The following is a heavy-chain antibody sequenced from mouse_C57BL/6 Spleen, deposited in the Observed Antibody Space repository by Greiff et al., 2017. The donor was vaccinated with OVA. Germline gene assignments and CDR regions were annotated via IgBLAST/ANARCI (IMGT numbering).Heavy chain of an antibody. J-gene: IGHJ2*01. CDR2: IDPETGGT. V-gene: IGHV1-15*01. CDR3: TRGAGSSFWYYFDY. Sequence: VQLQQSGAELVRPGASVTLSCKASGYTFTDYEMHWVKQTPVPGLEWIGAIDPETGGTAYNQKFKGKAILTADKSSSTAYMELRSLTSEDSAVYYCTRGAGSSFWYYFDYWGQGTTLTVSS. D-gene: IGHD1-1*01. CDR1: GYTFTDYE.